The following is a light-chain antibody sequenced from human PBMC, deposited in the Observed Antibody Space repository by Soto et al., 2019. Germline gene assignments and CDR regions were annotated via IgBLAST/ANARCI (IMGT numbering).Light chain of an antibody. J-gene: IGLJ1*01. CDR3: QSYDSSLSGYG. CDR2: GNS. V-gene: IGLV1-40*01. CDR1: SSNIEAGYD. Sequence: QSVLTQPPSVYGAPGQRITISYTVSSSNIEAGYDVHWYQQLPVTAPKLLIYGNSNRPSGVPDRFSGSKSGTPASLAITGLQAEDEADYYCQSYDSSLSGYGFGTGTKVTVL.